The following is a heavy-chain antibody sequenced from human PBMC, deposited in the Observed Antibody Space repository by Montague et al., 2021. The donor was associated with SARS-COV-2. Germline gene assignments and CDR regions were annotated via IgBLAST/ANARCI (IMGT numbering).Heavy chain of an antibody. D-gene: IGHD3-9*01. Sequence: ETLSLTCTVSGGSISRYYWNWIRQPPGKGLEWIAYIYYSGSTNXXXSXXXRVXISVDTSKNQFSLKLSSVTAADTAVYYCARSRENYNILTGYPYYFDYWGQGTLVTVSS. V-gene: IGHV4-59*01. CDR3: ARSRENYNILTGYPYYFDY. CDR2: IYYSGST. J-gene: IGHJ4*02. CDR1: GGSISRYY.